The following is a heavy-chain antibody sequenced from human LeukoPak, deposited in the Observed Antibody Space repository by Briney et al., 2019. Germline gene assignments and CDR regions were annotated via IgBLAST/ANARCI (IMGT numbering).Heavy chain of an antibody. D-gene: IGHD3-22*01. CDR2: INHSGST. CDR3: ARARRLYYYDSSGGLAY. V-gene: IGHV4-34*01. CDR1: GGSFRGYY. Sequence: TSETLSLTCAVYGGSFRGYYWSWIRQPPGKGLEWIGEINHSGSTNYNPSLKSRVTISVDTSKNQFSLKLSSVTAADTAVYYCARARRLYYYDSSGGLAYWGQGTLVTVSS. J-gene: IGHJ4*02.